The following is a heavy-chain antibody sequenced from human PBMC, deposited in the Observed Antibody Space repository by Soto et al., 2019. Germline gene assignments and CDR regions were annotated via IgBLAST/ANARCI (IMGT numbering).Heavy chain of an antibody. J-gene: IGHJ4*02. CDR3: VKDGGYCSSSTCYAPRTHYFAS. Sequence: GGSLRLSCEASGFTFSDYWMSWVRQAPGKGPEWVANIKFDGSEKQYVDSVRGRFTISRDNSRSSLSLQMNSLRAGDTAVYYCVKDGGYCSSSTCYAPRTHYFASWGQGTLVTVSS. CDR1: GFTFSDYW. D-gene: IGHD2-2*01. V-gene: IGHV3-7*03. CDR2: IKFDGSEK.